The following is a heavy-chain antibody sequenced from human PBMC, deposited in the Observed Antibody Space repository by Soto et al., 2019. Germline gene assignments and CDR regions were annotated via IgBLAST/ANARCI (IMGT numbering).Heavy chain of an antibody. CDR2: ISGSGGST. J-gene: IGHJ6*02. V-gene: IGHV3-23*01. CDR3: AKEVLLWFGELFRMDV. CDR1: GFTFSSYA. Sequence: PGGSLRLSCAASGFTFSSYAMSWVRQAPGKGLEWVSAISGSGGSTYYADSVKGRFTISRDNSKNTLYLQMNSLRAEDTAVYYCAKEVLLWFGELFRMDVWGQGTTVTVSS. D-gene: IGHD3-10*01.